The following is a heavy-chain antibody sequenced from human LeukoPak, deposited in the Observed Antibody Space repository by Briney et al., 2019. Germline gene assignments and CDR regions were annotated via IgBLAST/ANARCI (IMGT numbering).Heavy chain of an antibody. V-gene: IGHV1-18*01. CDR3: ARGSNWNYSFLDF. CDR1: GYTFTSYG. Sequence: ASVKVSCKTSGYTFTSYGISWVRQAPGQGLEWMGWLSAYNTNANYAQKLQGRVTMTTDTFTSTAFMELRSLRSDDTAVYYCARGSNWNYSFLDFWGQGTLVTVSS. CDR2: LSAYNTNA. D-gene: IGHD1-7*01. J-gene: IGHJ4*02.